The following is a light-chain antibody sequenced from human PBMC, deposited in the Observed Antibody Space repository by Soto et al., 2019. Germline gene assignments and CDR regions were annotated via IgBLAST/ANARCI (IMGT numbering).Light chain of an antibody. CDR1: QSVGNW. CDR2: DSS. Sequence: DIPMTQSPSTLFASVGDRVTITCRASQSVGNWLAWYQQKPGRAPHLLIYDSSTLEPGVPSRFRGSGSGTEFTLTINGLQPDDFGTYYCQQYDGYSPQTFGQGTKVEIK. V-gene: IGKV1-5*01. J-gene: IGKJ1*01. CDR3: QQYDGYSPQT.